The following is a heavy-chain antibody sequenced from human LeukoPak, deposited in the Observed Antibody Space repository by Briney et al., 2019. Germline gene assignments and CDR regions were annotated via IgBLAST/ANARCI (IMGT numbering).Heavy chain of an antibody. D-gene: IGHD3-22*01. V-gene: IGHV4-61*05. CDR3: ARGYYDTSAYSNPFDF. CDR1: GGSISSSSYY. Sequence: SETLSLTCTVSGGSISSSSYYWVWIRQPPGKGLEWIGYIHTSGSTYYNPSLKTRVPISVDTSKNQFSLKLSSVTAADTAVYYCARGYYDTSAYSNPFDFWGQGTLVTVCS. CDR2: IHTSGST. J-gene: IGHJ4*02.